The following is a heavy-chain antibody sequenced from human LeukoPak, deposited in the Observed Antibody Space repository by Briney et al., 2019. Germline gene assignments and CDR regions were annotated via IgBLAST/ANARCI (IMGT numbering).Heavy chain of an antibody. CDR1: GGSISSTSYL. Sequence: SETLSLTCSVSGGSISSTSYLWGWIRQPPGKGLEWIGNIYHSGNTFYNPSLKRRVTISVDKSKNQFSLKLNYVTAADTAVYYCARGQGSGSSWAFDYWGQGTLVTVSS. CDR3: ARGQGSGSSWAFDY. V-gene: IGHV4-39*07. CDR2: IYHSGNT. D-gene: IGHD1-26*01. J-gene: IGHJ4*02.